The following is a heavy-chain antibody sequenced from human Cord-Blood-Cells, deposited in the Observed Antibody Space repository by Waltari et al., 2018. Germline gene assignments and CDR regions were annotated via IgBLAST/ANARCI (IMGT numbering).Heavy chain of an antibody. V-gene: IGHV1-3*01. D-gene: IGHD1-26*01. Sequence: QVQLVQSGAEVKKPGASVKVSCKASGYTFTSYAMHWVRQAPGQRLEWMGWINAGNGNTKYSQKFQGRVTITRDTSASTAYMELSSLRSEDTAVYYCARVREYSGSYYYFDYWGQGTLVTVSS. CDR1: GYTFTSYA. CDR2: INAGNGNT. CDR3: ARVREYSGSYYYFDY. J-gene: IGHJ4*02.